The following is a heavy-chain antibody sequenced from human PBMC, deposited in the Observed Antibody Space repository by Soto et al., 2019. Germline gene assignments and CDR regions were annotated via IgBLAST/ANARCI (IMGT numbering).Heavy chain of an antibody. CDR3: ARERGHRPFDY. J-gene: IGHJ4*02. CDR2: IIPISGTT. V-gene: IGHV1-69*13. Sequence: SVTVSWQTAGGTFSSYTISWVRQAPGQGLEWMGRIIPISGTTDHAQKFQGRVTTTADESASTAYMELSSLRSEDTAVYYCARERGHRPFDYWGQGTLVTVSS. CDR1: GGTFSSYT.